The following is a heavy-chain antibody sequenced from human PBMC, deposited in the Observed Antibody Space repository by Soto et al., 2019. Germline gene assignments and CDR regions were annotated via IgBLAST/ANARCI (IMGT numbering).Heavy chain of an antibody. D-gene: IGHD1-7*01. CDR1: GFTFSSYG. J-gene: IGHJ4*02. V-gene: IGHV3-23*01. CDR3: AKDRRAGGNYGFYSDF. CDR2: SSATGAGR. Sequence: GGSLRLSCAASGFTFSSYGMTWVRQAPGKGLEWVSFSSATGAGRYYADSVKGRFTISRDNSKNTLYLQMSSLRADDTAVYYCAKDRRAGGNYGFYSDFWGQGALVTVSS.